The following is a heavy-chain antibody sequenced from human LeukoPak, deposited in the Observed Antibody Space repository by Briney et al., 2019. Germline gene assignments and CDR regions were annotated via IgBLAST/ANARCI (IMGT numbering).Heavy chain of an antibody. D-gene: IGHD6-19*01. J-gene: IGHJ4*02. CDR3: AKESSGGWYFDY. V-gene: IGHV3-43D*03. Sequence: PGGSLRLSCAASGFTFDDYAMHWVRQAPGKGLEWVSLISWDGGSTYYADSVKGRFTISRDNSKNSLCLQMNSLRAEDTAVYYCAKESSGGWYFDYWGQGTLVTVSS. CDR2: ISWDGGST. CDR1: GFTFDDYA.